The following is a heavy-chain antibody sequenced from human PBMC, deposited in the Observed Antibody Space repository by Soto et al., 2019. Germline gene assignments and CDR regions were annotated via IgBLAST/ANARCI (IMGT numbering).Heavy chain of an antibody. CDR3: ATSYGSGYRAFDY. J-gene: IGHJ4*02. V-gene: IGHV1-69*02. Sequence: QVPLVQSGAEVKRPGSSVKVSCKASGDTFAFYSINWVRQAPGLGLEWMGRINPILSMSNYVQRFQGRVTMTADKSTSTAYMVLNSLRSEDTAMYYCATSYGSGYRAFDYWGQGALVTVSS. CDR1: GDTFAFYS. CDR2: INPILSMS. D-gene: IGHD3-10*01.